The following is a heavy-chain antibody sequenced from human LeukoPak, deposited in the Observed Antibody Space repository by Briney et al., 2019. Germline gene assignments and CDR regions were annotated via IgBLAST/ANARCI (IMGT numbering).Heavy chain of an antibody. Sequence: SETLSLTCAVYGGSFSGYYWSWLRQPPGKGLEWIGEINHSGSTNYNPSLKSRVTISVDTSKNQFSLKLSSVTAADTAVYYCARGQAGYSSSWYRLENWFDPWGQGTLVTVSS. V-gene: IGHV4-34*01. CDR3: ARGQAGYSSSWYRLENWFDP. CDR2: INHSGST. D-gene: IGHD6-13*01. CDR1: GGSFSGYY. J-gene: IGHJ5*02.